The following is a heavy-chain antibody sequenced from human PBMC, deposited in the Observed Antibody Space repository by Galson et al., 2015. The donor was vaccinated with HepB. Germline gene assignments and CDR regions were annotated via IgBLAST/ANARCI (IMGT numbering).Heavy chain of an antibody. D-gene: IGHD2-15*01. CDR1: GFTFSSYS. CDR3: ARDTPHCSGGSCYGMDV. Sequence: SLRLSCAASGFTFSSYSMNWVRQAPGKGLEWVSSISSSSSYIYYADSVKGRFTISRDNAKNSLYLQMNSLRAEDTAVYYCARDTPHCSGGSCYGMDVWGQGTTVTVSS. J-gene: IGHJ6*02. CDR2: ISSSSSYI. V-gene: IGHV3-21*01.